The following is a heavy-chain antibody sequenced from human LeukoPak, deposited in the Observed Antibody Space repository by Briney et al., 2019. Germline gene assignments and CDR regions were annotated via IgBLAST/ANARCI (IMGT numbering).Heavy chain of an antibody. D-gene: IGHD1-14*01. Sequence: PGGSLRLSCAASGFIFRNSGMHWVRQALGKGLEWLAFIRYDGSIKYYADSVNGRFTISRDNSKNTLSLQMNSLRAEDTAVYYCAKDVNTGGGYFDYWGQGTLVTVSS. CDR2: IRYDGSIK. CDR1: GFIFRNSG. CDR3: AKDVNTGGGYFDY. J-gene: IGHJ4*02. V-gene: IGHV3-30*02.